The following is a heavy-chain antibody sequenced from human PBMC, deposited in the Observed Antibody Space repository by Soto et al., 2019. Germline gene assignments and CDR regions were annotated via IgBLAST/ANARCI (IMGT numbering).Heavy chain of an antibody. CDR1: GYDFNTNW. D-gene: IGHD3-22*01. V-gene: IGHV5-51*01. CDR2: MYPGDSDT. CDR3: ARLPRDCNKTSCYYADH. Sequence: PGESLKISCRGSGYDFNTNWFGWVRQLPGRGLEWVGIMYPGDSDTRLLQSLQGHVTLSADVTVSTAFLQWRSLKTSDSGMYFCARLPRDCNKTSCYYADHRGQGTSVTVSS. J-gene: IGHJ4*02.